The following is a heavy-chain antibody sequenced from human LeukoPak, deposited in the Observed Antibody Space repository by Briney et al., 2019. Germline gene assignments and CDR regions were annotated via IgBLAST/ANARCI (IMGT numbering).Heavy chain of an antibody. J-gene: IGHJ3*02. V-gene: IGHV4-4*07. CDR2: IYTSGST. Sequence: PSETLSLTCTVSGGSISSYYWSWIRQPAGKGLEWIGRIYTSGSTNYNPSLKSRVTISVDTSKNQFSLKLSSVTAADTAVYYCARGDSGSYYIEAFDIWGQGTMVTVSS. CDR1: GGSISSYY. D-gene: IGHD1-26*01. CDR3: ARGDSGSYYIEAFDI.